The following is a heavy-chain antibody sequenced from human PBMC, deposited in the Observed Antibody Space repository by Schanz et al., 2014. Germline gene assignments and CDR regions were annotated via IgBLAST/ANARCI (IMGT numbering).Heavy chain of an antibody. Sequence: QVQLVQSGAEVKKPGASVKVSCKASGYSFTDYYLHWVRQAPGQGLEWMGRIYPNSGGTNLAQKLQGRVTMTGDTSISTAYMELSRLRSDDTAVYYCARGLVRYFAYWGQGTLVTVSS. J-gene: IGHJ4*02. V-gene: IGHV1-2*06. D-gene: IGHD6-19*01. CDR2: IYPNSGGT. CDR3: ARGLVRYFAY. CDR1: GYSFTDYY.